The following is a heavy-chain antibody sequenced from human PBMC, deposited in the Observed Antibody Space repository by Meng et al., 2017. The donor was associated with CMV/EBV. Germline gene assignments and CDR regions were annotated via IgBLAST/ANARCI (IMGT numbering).Heavy chain of an antibody. CDR3: ARDGIAVAGIDY. D-gene: IGHD6-19*01. CDR1: GFTFSSYA. J-gene: IGHJ4*02. V-gene: IGHV3-21*01. Sequence: GSLRLSCAASGFTFSSYAMHWVRQAPGKGLEWVSSISSSSSYIYYADSVKGRFTISRDNAKNSLYLQMNSLRAEDTAVYYCARDGIAVAGIDYWGQGTLVTVSS. CDR2: ISSSSSYI.